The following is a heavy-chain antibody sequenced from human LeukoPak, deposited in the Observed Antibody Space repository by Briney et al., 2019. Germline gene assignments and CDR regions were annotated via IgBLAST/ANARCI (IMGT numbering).Heavy chain of an antibody. CDR3: ARAILRGTAPYYFDY. CDR1: GYTFTSYG. V-gene: IGHV1-18*04. D-gene: IGHD6-13*01. Sequence: ASVKVSCKASGYTFTSYGISWMRQAPGQGLEWMGWISAYNGNTNYAQKLQGRVTMTTDTSTSTAYMELRSMSSDDKAVYYCARAILRGTAPYYFDYWGQGTLVTVSS. J-gene: IGHJ4*02. CDR2: ISAYNGNT.